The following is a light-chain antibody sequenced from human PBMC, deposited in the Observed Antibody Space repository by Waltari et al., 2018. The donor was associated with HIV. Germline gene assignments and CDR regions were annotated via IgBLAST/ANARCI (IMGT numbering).Light chain of an antibody. Sequence: DIVMTQSPDSLAVSLGERATINCKSSQSVLSSSKNKNCLAWYQQKPGQPPKLLIYWTSTRESGVPDRFSGSGSGTDFTLTISSLQAEDVAVYYCQQYYLTPLTFG. CDR3: QQYYLTPLT. J-gene: IGKJ4*01. V-gene: IGKV4-1*01. CDR2: WTS. CDR1: QSVLSSSKNKNC.